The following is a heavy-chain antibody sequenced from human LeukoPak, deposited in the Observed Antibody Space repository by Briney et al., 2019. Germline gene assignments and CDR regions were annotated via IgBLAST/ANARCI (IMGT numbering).Heavy chain of an antibody. CDR2: ISSSGSTI. Sequence: KSGGSLRLSCAASGFTFSDYYMSWIRQAPGKGLEWVSYISSSGSTIYYADSVKGRFTISRDNAKNSLYLQMNSLRAEDTAVYYCARGGTYFDWFSSNWFDPWGQGTLVTVSS. J-gene: IGHJ5*02. CDR1: GFTFSDYY. CDR3: ARGGTYFDWFSSNWFDP. D-gene: IGHD3-9*01. V-gene: IGHV3-11*01.